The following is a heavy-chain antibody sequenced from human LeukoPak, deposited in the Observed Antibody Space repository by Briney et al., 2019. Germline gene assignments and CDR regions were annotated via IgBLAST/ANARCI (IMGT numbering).Heavy chain of an antibody. Sequence: GGSLRLSCAASGFIFSSYEMNWVRQAPGKGLEWVSYISSSGSTIYYADSVKGRFTISRDNAKNSLYLQMNSLRAEDTAVYYCARFGEGGEVLDYWGQGTLVTVSS. CDR2: ISSSGSTI. J-gene: IGHJ4*02. CDR1: GFIFSSYE. CDR3: ARFGEGGEVLDY. D-gene: IGHD3-3*01. V-gene: IGHV3-48*03.